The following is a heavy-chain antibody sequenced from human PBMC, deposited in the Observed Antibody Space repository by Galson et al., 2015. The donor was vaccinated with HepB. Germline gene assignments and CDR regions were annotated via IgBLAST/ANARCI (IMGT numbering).Heavy chain of an antibody. V-gene: IGHV3-23*01. D-gene: IGHD5-18*01. Sequence: SLRLSCAASGFAFDTHAMSWVRQAPGRGLESIAGIRGNGDSTFYADSVKGRFTVSRDNSNNMLYLQMNSLRAEDAGLYFCTKGYGLFDSWGQGILVTVSS. CDR3: TKGYGLFDS. CDR1: GFAFDTHA. CDR2: IRGNGDST. J-gene: IGHJ5*01.